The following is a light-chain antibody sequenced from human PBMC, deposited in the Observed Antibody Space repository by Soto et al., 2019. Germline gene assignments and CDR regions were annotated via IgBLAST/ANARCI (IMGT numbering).Light chain of an antibody. CDR1: SSDVGGYNR. J-gene: IGLJ1*01. V-gene: IGLV2-8*01. CDR3: CSYAGSYTFYV. CDR2: EVD. Sequence: QSVLTQPPSASGSPGQSVTISCTGTSSDVGGYNRVSWYLHHPGKAPKLILYEVDKRPSGVPDRFSGSKSGNTASLTISGLQAEDEADYYCCSYAGSYTFYVFGTGTKVTVL.